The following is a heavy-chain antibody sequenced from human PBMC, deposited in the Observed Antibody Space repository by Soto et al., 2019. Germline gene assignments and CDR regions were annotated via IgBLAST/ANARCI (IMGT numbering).Heavy chain of an antibody. CDR2: ISGIGGST. J-gene: IGHJ4*02. Sequence: EVQLLESGGGLVQPGGSLRLSCAASGFTFTDYALSWVRQAPGKGLEWVAKISGIGGSTYLADSVKGRLSISRDNSKNTGYLLMNSLRAEDTAVYFCARGSSGYISSWYYFDYWGRGTLVTVSS. V-gene: IGHV3-23*01. D-gene: IGHD6-13*01. CDR1: GFTFTDYA. CDR3: ARGSSGYISSWYYFDY.